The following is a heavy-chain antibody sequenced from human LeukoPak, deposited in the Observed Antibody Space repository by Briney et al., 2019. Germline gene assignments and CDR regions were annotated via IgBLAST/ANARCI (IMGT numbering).Heavy chain of an antibody. D-gene: IGHD2-8*01. Sequence: SETLSLTCAVYGGSFSGYYWSWIRQPPGKGLEWIGEINHSGGTNYNPSLKSRVTISVDTSKNQFSLKLSSVTAADTAVYYCARVMRDYWGQGTLVTVSS. V-gene: IGHV4-34*01. CDR3: ARVMRDY. CDR1: GGSFSGYY. CDR2: INHSGGT. J-gene: IGHJ4*02.